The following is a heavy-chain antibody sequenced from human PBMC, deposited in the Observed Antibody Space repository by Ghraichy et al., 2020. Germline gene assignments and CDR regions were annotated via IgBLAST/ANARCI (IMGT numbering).Heavy chain of an antibody. CDR1: GYTFTSYG. CDR3: ARTPYSSSWPYYFDY. CDR2: ISAYNGNT. J-gene: IGHJ4*02. Sequence: ASVKVSCKASGYTFTSYGISWVRQAPGQGLEWMGWISAYNGNTNYAQKLQGRVTMTTDTSTSTAYMELRSLRSDDTAVYYCARTPYSSSWPYYFDYWGQGTLVTVSS. D-gene: IGHD6-13*01. V-gene: IGHV1-18*01.